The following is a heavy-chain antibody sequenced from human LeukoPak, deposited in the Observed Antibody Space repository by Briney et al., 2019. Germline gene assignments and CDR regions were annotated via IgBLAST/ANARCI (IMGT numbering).Heavy chain of an antibody. J-gene: IGHJ4*02. D-gene: IGHD6-13*01. CDR3: ARGVYIAAAQYGY. V-gene: IGHV4-59*01. CDR1: GGSMSSYY. CDR2: IYYSGTT. Sequence: SETLSLTCTVSGGSMSSYYWSWIRQPPGKGLEWIGYIYYSGTTNYNPSLKSRVTISVDTSKNQFSLKLRSMTAADTAVYYCARGVYIAAAQYGYWGQGTLVTVSS.